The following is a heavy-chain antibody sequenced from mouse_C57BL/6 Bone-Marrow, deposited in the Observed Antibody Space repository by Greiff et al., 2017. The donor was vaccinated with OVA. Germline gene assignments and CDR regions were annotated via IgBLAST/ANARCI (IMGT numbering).Heavy chain of an antibody. D-gene: IGHD1-1*02. Sequence: SGAELVRPGASVKLSCKASGYTFTSYGISWVKQRTGQGLEWIGEISPRSGNTYYTEKFKGKATLTADKSSSTAYMELSSLTSEDSASYFCARWVGIGGSHYLDYWGQGTTLTVSS. CDR3: ARWVGIGGSHYLDY. CDR2: ISPRSGNT. CDR1: GYTFTSYG. J-gene: IGHJ2*01. V-gene: IGHV1-81*01.